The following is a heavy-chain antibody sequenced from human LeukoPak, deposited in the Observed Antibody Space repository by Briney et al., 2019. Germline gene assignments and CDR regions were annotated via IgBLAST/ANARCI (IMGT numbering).Heavy chain of an antibody. CDR2: ISSSGSTI. V-gene: IGHV3-11*01. J-gene: IGHJ6*03. D-gene: IGHD3-10*01. CDR3: ARAYYGSGSYQYYYYYMDV. CDR1: GFTFSDYY. Sequence: GGSLRLSCAASGFTFSDYYMSWIRQAPGKGLEWVSYISSSGSTIHYADSVKGRFTISRDNAKNSLYLQMNSLRAEDTAVYYCARAYYGSGSYQYYYYYMDVWGKGTTVTISS.